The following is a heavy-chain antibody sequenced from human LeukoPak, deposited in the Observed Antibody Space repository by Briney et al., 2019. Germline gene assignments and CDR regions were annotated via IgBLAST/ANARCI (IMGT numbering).Heavy chain of an antibody. J-gene: IGHJ6*02. CDR1: GYTFTGYY. CDR3: ARDRTTVTTGYYGMDV. D-gene: IGHD4-17*01. CDR2: INPNTGVT. Sequence: ASVKVSCKASGYTFTGYYMHWVRQAPGQGLEWMGWINPNTGVTIYAQKFQGRVTLTRDTSIITAYMELTRLRSDDTAVYYCARDRTTVTTGYYGMDVWGQGTTVTVSS. V-gene: IGHV1-2*02.